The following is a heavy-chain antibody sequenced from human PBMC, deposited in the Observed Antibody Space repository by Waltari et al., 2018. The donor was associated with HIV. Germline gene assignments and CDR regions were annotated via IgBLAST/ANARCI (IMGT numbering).Heavy chain of an antibody. J-gene: IGHJ4*02. CDR2: INAGNGNT. Sequence: QVQLVQSGAEVKKPGASVKVSCKASGYTFTSYAMHWVRQAPGQRLEWMGWINAGNGNTKDSQKFQGRVTITRDTSASTAYMELSSLRSEDTAVYYCARGFGVVIIRGYFDYWGQGTLVTVSS. CDR1: GYTFTSYA. D-gene: IGHD3-3*01. V-gene: IGHV1-3*01. CDR3: ARGFGVVIIRGYFDY.